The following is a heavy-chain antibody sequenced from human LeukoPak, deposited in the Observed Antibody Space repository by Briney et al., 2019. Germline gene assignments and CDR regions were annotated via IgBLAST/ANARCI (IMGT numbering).Heavy chain of an antibody. CDR2: ISAYNGNT. CDR3: ARGSPPRRNYDSRGYYSYYFDY. J-gene: IGHJ4*02. CDR1: GYKLTDNW. D-gene: IGHD3-22*01. V-gene: IGHV1-18*04. Sequence: ASVKVSCKAFGYKLTDNWIHWVRQAPGQGLEWMGWISAYNGNTHYAQKLQGRVTMTTDTSTSTVYMELRSLRSDDTAVYYCARGSPPRRNYDSRGYYSYYFDYWGQGTLVTVSS.